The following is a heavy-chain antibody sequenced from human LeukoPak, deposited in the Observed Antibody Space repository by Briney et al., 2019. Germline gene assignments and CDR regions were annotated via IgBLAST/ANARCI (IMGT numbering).Heavy chain of an antibody. CDR2: INHSGST. V-gene: IGHV4-34*01. Sequence: KPSETLSLTCAVYGGSFSGYYWSWIRQPPGKGLEWIGEINHSGSTNYNPSLKSRVTISVDTSKNQFSLKLSSVTAADTAVYYCARRGSITIFGVATTNWFDPWGQGTLVTVSS. D-gene: IGHD3-3*01. J-gene: IGHJ5*02. CDR1: GGSFSGYY. CDR3: ARRGSITIFGVATTNWFDP.